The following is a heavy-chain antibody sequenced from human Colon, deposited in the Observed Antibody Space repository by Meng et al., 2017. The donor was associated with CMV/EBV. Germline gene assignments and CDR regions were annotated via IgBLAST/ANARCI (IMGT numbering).Heavy chain of an antibody. CDR2: IRFDGATT. J-gene: IGHJ4*02. Sequence: VQRGGVGGGAIQAAGVLWLSCVELGFTLCRSGLHWVRQAPGKGLEWVSFIRFDGATTDYADFVKGRFTISRENAKNSVYLQMNSLSAEDTAVYYCTGEVEDGTLGLDHWGQGTLVTVSS. CDR1: GFTLCRSG. D-gene: IGHD1-7*01. V-gene: IGHV3-30*02. CDR3: TGEVEDGTLGLDH.